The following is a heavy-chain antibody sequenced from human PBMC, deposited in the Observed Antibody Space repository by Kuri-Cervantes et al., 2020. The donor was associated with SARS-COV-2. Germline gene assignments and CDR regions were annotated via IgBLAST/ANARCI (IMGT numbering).Heavy chain of an antibody. CDR2: LHYSGIM. CDR1: GFSFSDYY. V-gene: IGHV4-39*01. D-gene: IGHD2-15*01. CDR3: ARHIYADFSGRPFDY. J-gene: IGHJ4*02. Sequence: GSLRLSCAASGFSFSDYYLSWVRQTPGKGLEWIGSLHYSGIMFYNASLKSRVTISVDTSKNQLSLKLNSVTAADTAIYYCARHIYADFSGRPFDYWGPGTLVTVSS.